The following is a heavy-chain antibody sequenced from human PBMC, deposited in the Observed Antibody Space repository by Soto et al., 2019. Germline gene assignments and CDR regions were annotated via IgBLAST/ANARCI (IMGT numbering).Heavy chain of an antibody. CDR3: AKGRGSSSSGTDY. CDR2: ISGSGGST. V-gene: IGHV3-23*01. CDR1: GFSFSSYA. J-gene: IGHJ4*02. Sequence: EVQLLESGGGLVQPGGSLRLSCAASGFSFSSYAMSWVRQAPGRGLEWVSFISGSGGSTYYADSARGRFTISRDNSKNTLYLQMNSLRAKDTALYYCAKGRGSSSSGTDYWGQGTLVTVSS. D-gene: IGHD6-6*01.